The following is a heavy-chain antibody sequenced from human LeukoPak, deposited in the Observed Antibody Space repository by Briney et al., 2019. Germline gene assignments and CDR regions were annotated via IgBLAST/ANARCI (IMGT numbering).Heavy chain of an antibody. CDR2: INSDGSST. Sequence: GGSLRLSCAASGFTFSSYWMHWVRQAPGKGLVWVSRINSDGSSTSYADSVKGRFTISRDNAKNTLYLQMNSLRAEDTAVYYCAREVRFLEWLSWYYYYGMDVWGQGTTVTVSS. V-gene: IGHV3-74*01. CDR1: GFTFSSYW. D-gene: IGHD3-3*01. J-gene: IGHJ6*02. CDR3: AREVRFLEWLSWYYYYGMDV.